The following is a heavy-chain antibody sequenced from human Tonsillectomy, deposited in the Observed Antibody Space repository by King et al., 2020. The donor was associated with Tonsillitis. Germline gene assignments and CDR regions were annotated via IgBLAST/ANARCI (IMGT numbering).Heavy chain of an antibody. CDR3: ARVHQAFHPVIDY. V-gene: IGHV4-31*03. CDR1: GGSISSGGYY. CDR2: IYYSGST. Sequence: QLQESGPGLVKPSQTLSLTCTVSGGSISSGGYYWSWIRQHPGKGLEWIGYIYYSGSTYYNPSLQSRITISVDTSKNQFSLKVSSVTAADTAVYHCARVHQAFHPVIDYWGQGTLVTVSS. J-gene: IGHJ4*02.